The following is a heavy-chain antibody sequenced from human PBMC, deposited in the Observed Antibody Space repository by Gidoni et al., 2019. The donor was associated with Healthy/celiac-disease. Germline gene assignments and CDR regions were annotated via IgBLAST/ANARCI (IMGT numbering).Heavy chain of an antibody. Sequence: QVQLVQSGAEVKKPGSSVKVSCKASGGTFSSYAISWVQQAPGQGLEWMGGIIPIFGTANYAQKFQGRVTITADKSTSTAYMELSSLRSEDTAVYYCARGPYYYDSSGYYVFDYWGQGTLVTVSS. D-gene: IGHD3-22*01. CDR3: ARGPYYYDSSGYYVFDY. V-gene: IGHV1-69*06. CDR1: GGTFSSYA. CDR2: IIPIFGTA. J-gene: IGHJ4*02.